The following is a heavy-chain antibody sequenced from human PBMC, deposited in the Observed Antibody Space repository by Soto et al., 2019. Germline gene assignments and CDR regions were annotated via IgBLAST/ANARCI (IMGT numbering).Heavy chain of an antibody. CDR3: GKDISPGGMDV. J-gene: IGHJ6*04. V-gene: IGHV3-9*01. Sequence: EVQLVESGGGLVQPGGSLRLSCAGSGLTLQDYAMHWVWQAPGKGLEWVSGIYYNSDRIDYADSVKGRFTISRDNARDSLYLQMNSLRTEDTAFYYCGKDISPGGMDVWGRGIMVTVSS. CDR1: GLTLQDYA. CDR2: IYYNSDRI.